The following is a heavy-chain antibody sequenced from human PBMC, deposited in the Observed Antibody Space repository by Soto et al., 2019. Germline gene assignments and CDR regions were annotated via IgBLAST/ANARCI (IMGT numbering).Heavy chain of an antibody. Sequence: SETLSLTCTVSGDSINSGSYYWSWIRQPPGKGLEWIGYIYYSGSTNYNPSLKSRVTISVDTSKNQFSLKLSSVTAADTAVYYCARVDDGYPDYWGQGTLVTVSS. CDR1: GDSINSGSYY. V-gene: IGHV4-61*01. J-gene: IGHJ4*02. CDR3: ARVDDGYPDY. D-gene: IGHD5-12*01. CDR2: IYYSGST.